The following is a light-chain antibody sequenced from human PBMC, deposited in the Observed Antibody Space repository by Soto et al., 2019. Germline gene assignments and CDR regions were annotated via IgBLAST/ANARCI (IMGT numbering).Light chain of an antibody. V-gene: IGLV2-14*03. Sequence: SVLTQPASVSGSPGQSITIPCTGTSSDVGGYNYVSWYQHHPGKAPKLMIYDVSNRPSGVSNRFSGSKSGNTASLTISGLQPEDEADYYCSSYTTSNTRQIVLGTGTKVTVL. CDR1: SSDVGGYNY. CDR3: SSYTTSNTRQIV. J-gene: IGLJ1*01. CDR2: DVS.